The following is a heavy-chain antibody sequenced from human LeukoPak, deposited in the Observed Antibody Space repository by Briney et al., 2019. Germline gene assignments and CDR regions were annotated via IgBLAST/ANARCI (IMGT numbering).Heavy chain of an antibody. CDR2: ISSSSSYI. D-gene: IGHD6-19*01. Sequence: KSGGSLRLSCAASGFTFSSYSMNWVRQAPGKGLEWVSSISSSSSYIYYADSVKGRFTISRDNAKNSLYLQMNSLRAEDTAVYYCARDEQWLEGYFDYWGQGTLVTVSS. CDR1: GFTFSSYS. CDR3: ARDEQWLEGYFDY. V-gene: IGHV3-21*01. J-gene: IGHJ4*02.